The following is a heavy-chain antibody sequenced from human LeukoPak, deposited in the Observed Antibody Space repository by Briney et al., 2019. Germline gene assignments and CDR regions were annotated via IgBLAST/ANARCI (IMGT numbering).Heavy chain of an antibody. J-gene: IGHJ4*02. Sequence: SETLSLTCAVYGGSFSGYYWSWIRQPSGKGLEWIGEINHSGSTNYNPSLKSRVTISVDTSKNQFSLKLSSVTAADTAVYYCARRGYGDYVRDYWGQGTLVTVSS. CDR3: ARRGYGDYVRDY. D-gene: IGHD4-17*01. CDR1: GGSFSGYY. CDR2: INHSGST. V-gene: IGHV4-34*01.